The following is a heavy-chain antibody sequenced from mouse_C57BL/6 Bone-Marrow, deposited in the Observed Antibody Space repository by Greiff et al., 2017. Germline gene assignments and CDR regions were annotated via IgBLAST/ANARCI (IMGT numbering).Heavy chain of an antibody. CDR2: IDPSDSYT. CDR3: ARRGYYGSSYVGAMDY. Sequence: QVQLQQPGAELVRPGTSVKLSCKASGYTFTSYWMHWVKQRPGQGLEWIGVIDPSDSYTTYNQQFKGKATLTVDTSSSTAYMQLSSLTAEDSAVYYGARRGYYGSSYVGAMDYGGQGTSVTVSS. D-gene: IGHD1-1*01. V-gene: IGHV1-59*01. J-gene: IGHJ4*01. CDR1: GYTFTSYW.